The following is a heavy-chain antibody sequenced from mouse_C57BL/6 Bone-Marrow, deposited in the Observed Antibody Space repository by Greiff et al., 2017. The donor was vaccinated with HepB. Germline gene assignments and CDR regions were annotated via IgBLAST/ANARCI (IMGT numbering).Heavy chain of an antibody. J-gene: IGHJ2*01. V-gene: IGHV5-4*03. CDR2: ISDGGSYT. CDR1: GFTFSSYA. CDR3: ARGIYYYGSSHPYYFDY. Sequence: EVKLQESGGGLVKPGGSLKLSCAASGFTFSSYAMSWVRQTPEKRLEWVATISDGGSYTYYPDNVKGRCTISRDNAKNNLYLQMSHLRSEDTAMYYCARGIYYYGSSHPYYFDYWGQGTTLTVSS. D-gene: IGHD1-1*01.